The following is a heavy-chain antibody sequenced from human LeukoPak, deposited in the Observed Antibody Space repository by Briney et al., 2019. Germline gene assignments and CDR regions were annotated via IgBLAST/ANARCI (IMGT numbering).Heavy chain of an antibody. V-gene: IGHV3-30*02. CDR3: AKTPYYYGSGSYPTFDY. J-gene: IGHJ4*02. Sequence: GGSLRLSCAASGFTFSSYGMHWVRQAPGKGLEWVAFIRYDGSNKYYADSVKGRFTISRDNSKNTLYLQMNSLRAEDTAVYYCAKTPYYYGSGSYPTFDYWGQGTLVTVSS. CDR1: GFTFSSYG. CDR2: IRYDGSNK. D-gene: IGHD3-10*01.